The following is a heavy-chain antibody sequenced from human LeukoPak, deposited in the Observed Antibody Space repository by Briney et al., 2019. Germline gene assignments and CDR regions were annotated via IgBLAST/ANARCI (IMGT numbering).Heavy chain of an antibody. CDR1: GFTFSSYG. V-gene: IGHV3-30*04. CDR3: ARPMYYYDSSGSLAV. D-gene: IGHD3-22*01. Sequence: PGGSLRLSCAASGFTFSSYGIHWVRQAPGKWLEWVALLSSNGKNKDYADSVKGRFTISRDNSENTLYLQMNSLRAEDTAVYYCARPMYYYDSSGSLAVWGQGTTVTVTS. J-gene: IGHJ6*02. CDR2: LSSNGKNK.